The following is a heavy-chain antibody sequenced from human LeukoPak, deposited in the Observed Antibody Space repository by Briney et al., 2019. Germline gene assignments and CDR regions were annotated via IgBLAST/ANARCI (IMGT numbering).Heavy chain of an antibody. V-gene: IGHV4-39*01. CDR3: ARQRADYYYYYMDV. J-gene: IGHJ6*03. CDR2: IYFSGST. CDR1: GGSISGTNSH. Sequence: PSETLSLTCIVSGGSISGTNSHWAWIRQPAGKGLEWIGSIYFSGSTFYKSSLESRLNMSVDMSKNQFSLKVRSVTAADTAVYYCARQRADYYYYYMDVWGKGTTVTVSS.